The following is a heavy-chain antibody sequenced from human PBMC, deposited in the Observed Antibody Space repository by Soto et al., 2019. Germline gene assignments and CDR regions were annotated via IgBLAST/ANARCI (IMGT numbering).Heavy chain of an antibody. J-gene: IGHJ5*02. CDR1: GFTFSTYD. CDR3: ARPGSYWQGGGGWFDP. D-gene: IGHD2-8*02. CDR2: LGTVADT. V-gene: IGHV3-13*01. Sequence: EVQLVESGGGVVQPGGSLRLSCAASGFTFSTYDMHWVRQAPGKGLEWVSALGTVADTFYADSVKGRFTNSRENAKSSLFHQMNSLHGGDTAGYYCARPGSYWQGGGGWFDPWGQGTLVTVSS.